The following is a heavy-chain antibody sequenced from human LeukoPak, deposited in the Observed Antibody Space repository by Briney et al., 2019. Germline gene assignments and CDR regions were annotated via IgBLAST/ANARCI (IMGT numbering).Heavy chain of an antibody. CDR3: ARVPRSSRIPIFR. V-gene: IGHV3-48*03. J-gene: IGHJ4*02. Sequence: GGSLRLSCAASEFTFSSYEMNWVRQAPGKELEWVSYISSSGDTIYYADSVKGRFTISRDNAKNSLYLQLNSLRAEDTAVYYCARVPRSSRIPIFRWGQGTLVTVSS. D-gene: IGHD3-3*01. CDR1: EFTFSSYE. CDR2: ISSSGDTI.